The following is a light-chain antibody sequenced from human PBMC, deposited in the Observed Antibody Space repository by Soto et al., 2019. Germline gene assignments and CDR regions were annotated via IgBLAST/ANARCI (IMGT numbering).Light chain of an antibody. CDR2: DAS. V-gene: IGKV3-11*01. Sequence: EIVLTQSPATLSLSPGERATLSCRASQSVGSYLAWYQQKPGQATRLLIYDASNRATGIPARFSGSGSGTDFTLTISSLEPEDFAVYYCQQRSNWPPEITFGQGTRLEIK. J-gene: IGKJ5*01. CDR1: QSVGSY. CDR3: QQRSNWPPEIT.